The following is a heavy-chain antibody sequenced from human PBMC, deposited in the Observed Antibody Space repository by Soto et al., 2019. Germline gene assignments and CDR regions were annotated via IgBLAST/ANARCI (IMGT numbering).Heavy chain of an antibody. J-gene: IGHJ4*02. CDR1: GYTFTSYG. V-gene: IGHV1-18*01. Sequence: QVQLVQSGAEVKKPGASVKVSCKASGYTFTSYGISWVRQAPGQGLEWMGWISAYNGNTNYAQKLQGRVTMTTDTTTSTAYKEMRSLRYDDTAVYCWARARAAFGHNCNDLGFDDWGQGTLVTVSS. CDR3: ARARAAFGHNCNDLGFDD. CDR2: ISAYNGNT. D-gene: IGHD1-1*01.